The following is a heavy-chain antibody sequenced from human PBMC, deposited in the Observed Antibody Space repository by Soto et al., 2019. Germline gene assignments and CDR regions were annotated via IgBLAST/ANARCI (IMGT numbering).Heavy chain of an antibody. CDR3: ATDSEGYYDSSGYYDY. CDR1: GYTLTELS. CDR2: FDPEDGET. V-gene: IGHV1-24*01. J-gene: IGHJ4*02. D-gene: IGHD3-22*01. Sequence: ASVKVSCKVSGYTLTELSMHWVRQAPGKGLEWMGGFDPEDGETIYAQKFQGRVTMTEDTSTDTAYMELSSLRSEDTAVYYCATDSEGYYDSSGYYDYWGQGTLVTVSS.